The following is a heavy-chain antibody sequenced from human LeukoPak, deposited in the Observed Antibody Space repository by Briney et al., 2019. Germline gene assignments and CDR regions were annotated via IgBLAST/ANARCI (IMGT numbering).Heavy chain of an antibody. Sequence: GASVKVSCKASGGTFSSYAISWVRQAPGQGLEWMGGIIPIFGTANYAQKFQGRVTITADESTSTAYMELSSLRSEDTAVYYCASAAAPPFNWFDPWGQGTLVTVSS. CDR3: ASAAAPPFNWFDP. CDR1: GGTFSSYA. J-gene: IGHJ5*02. CDR2: IIPIFGTA. D-gene: IGHD6-13*01. V-gene: IGHV1-69*13.